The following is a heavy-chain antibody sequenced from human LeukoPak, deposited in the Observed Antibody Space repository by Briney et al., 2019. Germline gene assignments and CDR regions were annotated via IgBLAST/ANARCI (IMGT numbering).Heavy chain of an antibody. V-gene: IGHV4-30-4*01. D-gene: IGHD3-10*01. CDR1: GGSITNSDYY. Sequence: PSETLSLTCTVSGGSITNSDYYWSWLRQPPGKGLELIGYIYYSGGTYYNPSLKSRVTISVDTSKNQFSLKLSSVTAADTAVYYCAREIPEYGSGSPASPWGQGTLVTVSS. CDR2: IYYSGGT. CDR3: AREIPEYGSGSPASP. J-gene: IGHJ4*02.